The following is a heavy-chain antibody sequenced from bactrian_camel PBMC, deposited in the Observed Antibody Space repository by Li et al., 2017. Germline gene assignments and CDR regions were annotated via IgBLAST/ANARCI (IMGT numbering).Heavy chain of an antibody. CDR1: GFTFSFTD. D-gene: IGHD1*01. J-gene: IGHJ6*01. V-gene: IGHV3S40*01. CDR2: INRDGRTT. Sequence: VQLVESGGGLVQPGGSQRLSCAASGFTFSFTDMTWVRQAPEGLEWVSAINRDGRTTYYADSMKGRFTVSRDNSKNTLYLQMNDLRPEDTAVYYCAADLTSWLSGADDLGYWGQGTQVTVS. CDR3: AADLTSWLSGADDLGY.